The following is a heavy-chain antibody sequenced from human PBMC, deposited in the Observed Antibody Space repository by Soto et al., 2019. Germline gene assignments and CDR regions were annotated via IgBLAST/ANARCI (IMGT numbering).Heavy chain of an antibody. CDR3: AXDRGYDAHDYYYNAMDV. J-gene: IGHJ6*02. V-gene: IGHV3-21*01. CDR1: GFTFRTYT. D-gene: IGHD2-15*01. CDR2: IRGFSPYT. Sequence: SGGSLRLSCVASGFTFRTYTMNWVRQAPGKGLEWVSGIRGFSPYTFYAESVKGRFTISRDNAKNSLYLQMNSLGVEDTAVYYCAXDRGYDAHDYYYNAMDVWGQGTTVTVSS.